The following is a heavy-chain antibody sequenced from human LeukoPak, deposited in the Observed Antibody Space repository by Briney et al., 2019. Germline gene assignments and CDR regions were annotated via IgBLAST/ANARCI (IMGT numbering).Heavy chain of an antibody. J-gene: IGHJ4*02. V-gene: IGHV3-30*18. CDR2: FSADGINI. Sequence: GRSLGLSCAASGFTFSIYGMHWVRQAPGKGLEWVALFSADGINIYYADSVKGRFTISRDNSKNMLYLQMNSLRAEDTAVYYCAKAAVYSSSWTPFDDWGQGTLVTVSS. CDR1: GFTFSIYG. D-gene: IGHD6-13*01. CDR3: AKAAVYSSSWTPFDD.